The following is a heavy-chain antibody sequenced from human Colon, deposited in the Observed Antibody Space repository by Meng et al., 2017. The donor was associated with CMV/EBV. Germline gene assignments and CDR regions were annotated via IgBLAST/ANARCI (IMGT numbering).Heavy chain of an antibody. J-gene: IGHJ4*02. CDR2: IRNKADGSTA. D-gene: IGHD6-19*01. CDR1: GFTLSDHY. V-gene: IGHV3-72*01. Sequence: SGFTLSDHYMDWVRQAPGKGLEWVGRIRNKADGSTAEYAASVKGRFTISRDDSKSSLYLQMNSLKTEDTAVYYCARPGYSSAWPDYWGQGILVTVSS. CDR3: ARPGYSSAWPDY.